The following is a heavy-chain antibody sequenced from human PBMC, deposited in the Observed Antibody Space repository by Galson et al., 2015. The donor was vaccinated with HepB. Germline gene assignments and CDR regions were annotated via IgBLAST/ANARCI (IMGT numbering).Heavy chain of an antibody. Sequence: SVTVSCKASGGTFSSYAISWVRQAPGQGLEWMGGIITIFGTANYAQTFQGRVTITADESTSTAYMELSSLRSEDTAVYYCARENVRDGYNYYYYYGMDVWGQGTTVTVSS. D-gene: IGHD5-24*01. CDR1: GGTFSSYA. J-gene: IGHJ6*02. CDR3: ARENVRDGYNYYYYYGMDV. CDR2: IITIFGTA. V-gene: IGHV1-69*13.